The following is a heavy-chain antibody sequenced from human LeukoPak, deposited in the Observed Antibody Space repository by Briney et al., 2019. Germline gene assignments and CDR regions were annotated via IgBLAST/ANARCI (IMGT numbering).Heavy chain of an antibody. J-gene: IGHJ3*02. V-gene: IGHV3-48*01. Sequence: GGSLRLSCAASGFTFSSYSMNWVRQAPGKGLEWVSYVSGSSSTRYYADSVKGRFTISRDNAKNSLYLQMNSLRAEDTSVYYCARYGDYGAFDIWGQGTMVTVSS. D-gene: IGHD4-17*01. CDR3: ARYGDYGAFDI. CDR2: VSGSSSTR. CDR1: GFTFSSYS.